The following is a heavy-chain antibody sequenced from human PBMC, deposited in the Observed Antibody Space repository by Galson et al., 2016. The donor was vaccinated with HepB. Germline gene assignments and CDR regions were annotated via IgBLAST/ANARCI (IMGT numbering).Heavy chain of an antibody. D-gene: IGHD3-9*01. CDR3: AGGRDWFVD. J-gene: IGHJ4*02. V-gene: IGHV4-31*03. CDR2: IYYNGDT. CDR1: GDSVTSVAYY. Sequence: TLSLTCTVSGDSVTSVAYYWNWIRQHPGKGLEWIGHIYYNGDTYYNPSLKSRVTISVDSSENHFSLKLNSVTAADTAVYFCAGGRDWFVDWGQGTPVTVSS.